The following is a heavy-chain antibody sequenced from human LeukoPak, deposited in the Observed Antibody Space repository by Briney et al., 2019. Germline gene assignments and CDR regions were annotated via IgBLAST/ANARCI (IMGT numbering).Heavy chain of an antibody. D-gene: IGHD3-16*01. CDR1: GFAFSDYS. CDR3: ASGGATVWGY. Sequence: GGPLRLSCAASGFAFSDYSMNWVRQAPGKGLEWISAITSDSSLIYYADSMRGRITISRDNAENSVYLQMNGLRAEDTAIYYCASGGATVWGYWGQGALVIVSS. J-gene: IGHJ4*02. CDR2: ITSDSSLI. V-gene: IGHV3-21*06.